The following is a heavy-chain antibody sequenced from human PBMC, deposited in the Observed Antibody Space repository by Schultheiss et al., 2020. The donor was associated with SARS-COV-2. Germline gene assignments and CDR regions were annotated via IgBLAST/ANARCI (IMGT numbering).Heavy chain of an antibody. J-gene: IGHJ4*02. D-gene: IGHD6-19*01. CDR2: INHSGST. V-gene: IGHV4-34*01. CDR1: GESLSGYY. Sequence: SETLSLTCAVYGESLSGYYWSWIRQPPGKGLEWIGEINHSGSTNYNPSLKSRVTISVDTSNNQFSLKVSSVTAADTAMYYCARHGQWLASTRAFDYWGQGTLVTVSS. CDR3: ARHGQWLASTRAFDY.